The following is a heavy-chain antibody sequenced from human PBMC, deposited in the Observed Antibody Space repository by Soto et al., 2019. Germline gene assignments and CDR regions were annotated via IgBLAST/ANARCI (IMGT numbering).Heavy chain of an antibody. D-gene: IGHD2-15*01. CDR2: IYYSGST. CDR3: AREAVVVAAYGNWFDP. CDR1: GGSISSGDYY. V-gene: IGHV4-30-4*01. J-gene: IGHJ5*02. Sequence: PSETLSLTCTVSGGSISSGDYYWSWIRQPPGKGLEWIGYIYYSGSTYYNPSLKSRVTISVDTSKNQFSLKLSSVTAADTVVYYCAREAVVVAAYGNWFDPWGQGTLVTVSS.